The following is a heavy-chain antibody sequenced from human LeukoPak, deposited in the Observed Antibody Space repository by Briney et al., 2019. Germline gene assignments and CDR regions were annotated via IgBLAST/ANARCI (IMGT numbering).Heavy chain of an antibody. CDR1: GYTFTSYY. D-gene: IGHD2-21*02. Sequence: ASVKVSCKASGYTFTSYYMHWVRQAPGQGLEWMGIINPSGGSTSYAQKFQGRVTMTRDTSTSTAYMELSSLRSEDTAVYYCARESGGDFYYYYGMDVWGQGTTVTVSS. V-gene: IGHV1-46*01. J-gene: IGHJ6*02. CDR2: INPSGGST. CDR3: ARESGGDFYYYYGMDV.